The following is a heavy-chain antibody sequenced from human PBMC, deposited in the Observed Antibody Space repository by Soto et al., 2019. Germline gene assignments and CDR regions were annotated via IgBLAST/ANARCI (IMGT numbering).Heavy chain of an antibody. CDR1: KFTVSADY. CDR3: ATGQQVRMADI. Sequence: QVQLLESGGGLVKPGGSLRLSCAASKFTVSADYMAWIRQAPGKGLDWISYISGDSRDTNYADSVKGRFTISRDNAKKSLYLQMNSLTVEDTAVYFCATGQQVRMADIWGQGTMVTVSS. CDR2: ISGDSRDT. J-gene: IGHJ3*02. V-gene: IGHV3-11*03. D-gene: IGHD6-13*01.